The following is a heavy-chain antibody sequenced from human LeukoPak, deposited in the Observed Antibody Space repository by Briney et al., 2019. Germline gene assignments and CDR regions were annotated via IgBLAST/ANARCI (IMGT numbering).Heavy chain of an antibody. CDR3: ATNGYYCMDV. J-gene: IGHJ6*03. V-gene: IGHV4-39*07. Sequence: SETLSLTCTVSGGSITSDNYYWGWIRQPPGKGLEWIGSIYYSGNTYYNPSLKGRITISVDKSQNQFSLKVNSLTAADTAVYYCATNGYYCMDVWGKGTTVTVSS. CDR1: GGSITSDNYY. D-gene: IGHD2-8*01. CDR2: IYYSGNT.